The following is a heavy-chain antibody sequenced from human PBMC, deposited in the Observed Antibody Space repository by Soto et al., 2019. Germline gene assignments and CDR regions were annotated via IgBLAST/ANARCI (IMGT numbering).Heavy chain of an antibody. CDR3: ARANYYDSCDI. V-gene: IGHV3-30-3*01. CDR1: GFTFSSYA. J-gene: IGHJ3*02. D-gene: IGHD3-22*01. CDR2: MSYDGSNK. Sequence: QVQLVESGGGVVQPGRSLRLSCAASGFTFSSYAMHWVRQAPGKGLEWVAVMSYDGSNKYYADSVKGRFTISRDNSKNTLYLQMNSLRAEDTAVYYCARANYYDSCDIWGQGTMVTVSS.